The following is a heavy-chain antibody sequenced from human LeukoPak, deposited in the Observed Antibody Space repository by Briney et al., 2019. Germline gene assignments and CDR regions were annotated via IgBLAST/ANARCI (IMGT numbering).Heavy chain of an antibody. D-gene: IGHD3-10*01. CDR2: IKQDGSEK. CDR1: GFTFSSYW. J-gene: IGHJ4*02. Sequence: GVLRLSCAASGFTFSSYWMSWVRQAPGKGLEWVANIKQDGSEKYYVDSVKGRFTISRDNAKNSLYLQMNRLRAEDTAVYYCARVGVTKKYDYWGQGTLVTVSS. V-gene: IGHV3-7*01. CDR3: ARVGVTKKYDY.